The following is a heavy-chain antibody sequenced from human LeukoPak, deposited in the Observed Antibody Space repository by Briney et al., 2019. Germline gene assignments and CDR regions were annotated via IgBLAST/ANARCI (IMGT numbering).Heavy chain of an antibody. CDR3: AKDRGRGYSGYDYFDY. D-gene: IGHD5-12*01. Sequence: GGSLGLSCAASGFTFSSYGMHWVRQAPGKGLEWVAFIRYDGSNKYYADSVKGRFTISRDNSKNTLYLQMNSLRAEDTAVYYCAKDRGRGYSGYDYFDYWGQGTLVTVSS. V-gene: IGHV3-30*02. CDR2: IRYDGSNK. CDR1: GFTFSSYG. J-gene: IGHJ4*02.